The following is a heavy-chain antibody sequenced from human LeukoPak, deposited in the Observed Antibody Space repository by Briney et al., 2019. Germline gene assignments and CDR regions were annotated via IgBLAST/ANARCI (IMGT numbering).Heavy chain of an antibody. D-gene: IGHD3-22*01. J-gene: IGHJ4*02. CDR1: GGSIMVAAYS. CDR3: ARGDYYDSSGYYYRHFDY. V-gene: IGHV4-34*01. CDR2: ISHSGST. Sequence: SETLSLTCTVSGGSIMVAAYSWSWIRHPQGKGLEWIGKISHSGSTNYNPSLKSRVPISIDTSKNQFSLKLSSVTAADTAVYYCARGDYYDSSGYYYRHFDYWGQETLVTVSS.